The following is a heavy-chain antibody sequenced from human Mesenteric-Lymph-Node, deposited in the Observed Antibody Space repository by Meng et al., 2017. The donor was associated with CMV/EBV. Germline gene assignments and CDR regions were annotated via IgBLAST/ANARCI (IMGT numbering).Heavy chain of an antibody. D-gene: IGHD6-13*01. CDR2: IYSGGST. V-gene: IGHV3-66*02. Sequence: GGSLRLSCAASGFTVGSNYMSWVRQAPGKGLEWVSIIYSGGSTYYADSVKGRFTISRDNSKHTLYLQMNSLRTEDTAVYYCASRIVIAAAVFWFDPWGQGTLVTVSS. CDR3: ASRIVIAAAVFWFDP. CDR1: GFTVGSNY. J-gene: IGHJ5*02.